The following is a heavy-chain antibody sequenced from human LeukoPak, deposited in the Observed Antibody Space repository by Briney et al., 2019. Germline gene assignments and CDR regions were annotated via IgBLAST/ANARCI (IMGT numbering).Heavy chain of an antibody. D-gene: IGHD3-16*01. J-gene: IGHJ3*02. V-gene: IGHV1-2*02. Sequence: ASVKVSCKASGYTFTGYYMHWVRQAPGQGLEWMGWNNPNSGGTNYAQKFQGRVTMTRDTSISTAYMELSRLRSDDTAVYYCARLRLGEFDAFDIWGQGTMVTVSS. CDR3: ARLRLGEFDAFDI. CDR1: GYTFTGYY. CDR2: NNPNSGGT.